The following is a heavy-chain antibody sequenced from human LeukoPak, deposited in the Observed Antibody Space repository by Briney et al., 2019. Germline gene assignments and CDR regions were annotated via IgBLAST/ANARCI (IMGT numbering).Heavy chain of an antibody. CDR1: GGSFSGYY. CDR2: INHSGST. J-gene: IGHJ5*02. V-gene: IGHV4-34*01. Sequence: SETLSLTCAVYGGSFSGYYWSWFRQPPGKGLEWIGEINHSGSTNYNPSLKSRVTISVDTSKNQFSLKLSSVTAADTAVYYCARENSRITIFGVVNGWFDPWGQGTLVTVSS. D-gene: IGHD3-3*01. CDR3: ARENSRITIFGVVNGWFDP.